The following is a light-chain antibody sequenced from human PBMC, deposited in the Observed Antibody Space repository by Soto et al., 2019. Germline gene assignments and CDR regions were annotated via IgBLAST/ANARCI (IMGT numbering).Light chain of an antibody. CDR3: CSYAKRLWL. Sequence: QSVLTQPASVSGSPGQSITISCTGSSSDVGVSNLVSWYQQHPGKAPKLIIYEVSQRPSGVSNRFSGSKSGNTASLTISGLRQDDGGDYYCCSYAKRLWLFGAGTKLTAL. CDR1: SSDVGVSNL. V-gene: IGLV2-23*02. CDR2: EVS. J-gene: IGLJ3*02.